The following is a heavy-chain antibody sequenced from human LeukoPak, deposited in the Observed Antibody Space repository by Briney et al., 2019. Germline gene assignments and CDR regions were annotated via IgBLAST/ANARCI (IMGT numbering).Heavy chain of an antibody. CDR3: ARLIVVVTEYYFDY. CDR1: GGSLSSSSYY. CDR2: IYYSGST. J-gene: IGHJ4*02. Sequence: SETLSLTCTVSGGSLSSSSYYWGWVRQPPGKGLEWIGSIYYSGSTYYNPSLESRVTISVDTSRKQFSLKLTSVTAADTAVYYCARLIVVVTEYYFDYWGQGTLVTVSS. V-gene: IGHV4-39*01. D-gene: IGHD2-21*02.